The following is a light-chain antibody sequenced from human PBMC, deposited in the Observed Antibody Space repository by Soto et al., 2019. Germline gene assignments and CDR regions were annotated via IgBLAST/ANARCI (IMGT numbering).Light chain of an antibody. V-gene: IGLV7-43*01. Sequence: QTVVTQEPSLTVSPGGTVTLTCASTTGAVTSGNYASWFQQKPGQAPRTLIYTTNNKHSWTPARFSGSLLGDKAALTVSGVQPEDEADYYCLLYYGGAHLVFGGGTKLTV. CDR1: TGAVTSGNY. CDR3: LLYYGGAHLV. J-gene: IGLJ3*02. CDR2: TTN.